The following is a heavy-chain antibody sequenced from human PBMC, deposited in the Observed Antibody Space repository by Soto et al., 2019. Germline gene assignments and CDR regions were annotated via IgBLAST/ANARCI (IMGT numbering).Heavy chain of an antibody. D-gene: IGHD6-19*01. J-gene: IGHJ4*02. CDR2: IYTSGST. CDR1: GGSISSYY. Sequence: QVQLQESGPGLVKPSETLSLTCTVSGGSISSYYWSWIRQPAGKGLEWIGRIYTSGSTNYNPSLKSRVTMSVDMSKNQFSLKLSSVIAADTAVYYCARDYEYSSGRYYFDYWGQGTLVTVSS. CDR3: ARDYEYSSGRYYFDY. V-gene: IGHV4-4*07.